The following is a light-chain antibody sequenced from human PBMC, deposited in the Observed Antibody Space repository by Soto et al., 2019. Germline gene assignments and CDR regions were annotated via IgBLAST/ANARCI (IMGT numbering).Light chain of an antibody. Sequence: DIQMTQSPSAMSASVGDRVTITCRASQGINNYLVWFQQKPGKVPKRLISAASSLQGGVPSRFSGSGFGTEFTLTISNLQPEDFATYYCLQLNTYPVTFGGGTKVDIK. J-gene: IGKJ4*01. CDR2: AAS. CDR1: QGINNY. CDR3: LQLNTYPVT. V-gene: IGKV1-17*03.